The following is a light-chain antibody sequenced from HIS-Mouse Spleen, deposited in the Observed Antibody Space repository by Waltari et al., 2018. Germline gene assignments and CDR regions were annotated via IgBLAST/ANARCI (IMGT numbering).Light chain of an antibody. CDR3: QQFNNYLWT. V-gene: IGKV1D-13*01. CDR1: QGISSA. Sequence: AIQLTQSPSSLSASVGDRVTITCRASQGISSALAWYQQKPGKAPKLLIYDASSLESGVPSRFSGSRSGTDFTLTISSLQPEDFATYYCQQFNNYLWTFGQGTKVEIK. CDR2: DAS. J-gene: IGKJ1*01.